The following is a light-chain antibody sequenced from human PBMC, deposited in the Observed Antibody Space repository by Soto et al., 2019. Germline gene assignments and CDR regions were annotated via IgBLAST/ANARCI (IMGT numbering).Light chain of an antibody. CDR3: QQYDKWPPLT. CDR2: GAS. Sequence: EIVMTQSPATLSVSPGERATLSCRASQSIYSNLAWYQQKLGQAPRLLIYGASTRATGIPARFSGSGSGTEFTLTISSLQSEDFVVYYCQQYDKWPPLTFGGGTKVEI. J-gene: IGKJ4*01. CDR1: QSIYSN. V-gene: IGKV3-15*01.